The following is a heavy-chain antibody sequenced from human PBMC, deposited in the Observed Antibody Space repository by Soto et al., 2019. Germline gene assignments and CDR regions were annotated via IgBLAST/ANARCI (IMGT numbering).Heavy chain of an antibody. D-gene: IGHD6-13*01. CDR1: GGTFSSYA. J-gene: IGHJ5*02. CDR2: IIHIFGTA. Sequence: QVQLVPSGAEVKKPGSSVKVSCQASGGTFSSYAISWVRQAPGQGIELMGGIIHIFGTANYAQKFQGRVKLTADEYTRTAYMEMSSLRSEDTDVYYCARDSGIAAAGRGWWFAPWGQGTLVTVST. CDR3: ARDSGIAAAGRGWWFAP. V-gene: IGHV1-69*01.